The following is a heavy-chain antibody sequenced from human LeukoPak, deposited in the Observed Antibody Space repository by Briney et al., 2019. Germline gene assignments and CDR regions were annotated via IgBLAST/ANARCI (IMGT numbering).Heavy chain of an antibody. V-gene: IGHV3-9*01. Sequence: PGRSLRLSCAASGFTFDDYAMPWVRQAPGKGLEWVSGISWNSGSIGYADSVKGRFTISRDNAKNSLYLQMNSLRAEDTALYYCAKGPYSSSWSPLYYFDYWGQGTLVTVSS. D-gene: IGHD6-13*01. J-gene: IGHJ4*02. CDR3: AKGPYSSSWSPLYYFDY. CDR2: ISWNSGSI. CDR1: GFTFDDYA.